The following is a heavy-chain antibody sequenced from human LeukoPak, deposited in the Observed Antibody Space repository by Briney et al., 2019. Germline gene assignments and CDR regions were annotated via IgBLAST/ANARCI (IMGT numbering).Heavy chain of an antibody. J-gene: IGHJ4*02. Sequence: ASVKVSCKASGYTFTSYAMNWVRQAPGQGLECMGWINTNTGNPTYAQGFTGRFVLSLDTSVSTAYLQISSLKAEDTAVYYCARGDSGPTYDSNWYETDYWGQGTLVTVSS. CDR3: ARGDSGPTYDSNWYETDY. V-gene: IGHV7-4-1*02. D-gene: IGHD6-13*01. CDR2: INTNTGNP. CDR1: GYTFTSYA.